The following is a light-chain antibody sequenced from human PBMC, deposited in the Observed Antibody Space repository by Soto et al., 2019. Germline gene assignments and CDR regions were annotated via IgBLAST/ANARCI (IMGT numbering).Light chain of an antibody. CDR1: SGDVGGYDY. CDR2: EVT. Sequence: QAASVSASPGQSITISCTGTSGDVGGYDYVSWYQQHPGKAPKLIIFEVTDRPSGVSNRFSGSKSGNTASLTISGLQAEDEADYYCSSYTSSGSRLFGGGTKLTVL. J-gene: IGLJ3*02. V-gene: IGLV2-14*01. CDR3: SSYTSSGSRL.